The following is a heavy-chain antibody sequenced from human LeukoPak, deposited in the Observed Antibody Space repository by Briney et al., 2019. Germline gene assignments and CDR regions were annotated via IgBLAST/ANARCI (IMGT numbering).Heavy chain of an antibody. CDR2: IYTSGST. D-gene: IGHD2-2*01. CDR3: ARSHWGYCSSTSCYNYYFDY. J-gene: IGHJ4*02. Sequence: SQTLSLTCTVSGGSLSSGSYYWSWIRQPAGKGLEWIGRIYTSGSTNYNPSLKSRVTILVDTSKNQSSLKLSSVTAADTAVYYCARSHWGYCSSTSCYNYYFDYWGQGTLVTVSS. V-gene: IGHV4-61*02. CDR1: GGSLSSGSYY.